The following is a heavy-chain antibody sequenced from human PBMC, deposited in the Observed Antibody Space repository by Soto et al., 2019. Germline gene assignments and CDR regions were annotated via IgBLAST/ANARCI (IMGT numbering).Heavy chain of an antibody. V-gene: IGHV3-30-3*01. CDR1: GFTFSSYA. D-gene: IGHD4-17*01. CDR3: AREYGDYPYFDY. J-gene: IGHJ4*02. Sequence: QVQLVESGGGVVQPGRSLRLSCAASGFTFSSYAMHWVRQAPGKGLEWVAVISYDGSNKYYADSVKGRFTISRDNSKNTLYLQMNSLRAEDTAAYYCAREYGDYPYFDYWGQGTLVTVSS. CDR2: ISYDGSNK.